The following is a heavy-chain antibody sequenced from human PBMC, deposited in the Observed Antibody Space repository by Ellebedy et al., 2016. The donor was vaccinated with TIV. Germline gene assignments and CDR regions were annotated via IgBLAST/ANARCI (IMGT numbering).Heavy chain of an antibody. D-gene: IGHD3-10*01. V-gene: IGHV4-39*01. J-gene: IGHJ5*02. CDR1: GGSISSSSHY. Sequence: SETLSLTCSVSGGSISSSSHYWGWIRQPPGKGLEWIGSIYYTGSTYYNPSLKRRVTISVDPSKNQFSLNLNSLTAADTAVDYCARQGPSITMVRGVNWFDPWGQGTLVTVSS. CDR2: IYYTGST. CDR3: ARQGPSITMVRGVNWFDP.